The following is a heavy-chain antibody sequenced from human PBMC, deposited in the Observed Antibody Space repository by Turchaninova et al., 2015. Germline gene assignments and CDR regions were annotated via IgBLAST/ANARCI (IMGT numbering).Heavy chain of an antibody. CDR3: ASREYYDILTGYSLHH. V-gene: IGHV4-34*01. CDR2: INHSGST. Sequence: QVQLQQWGAGLLKPSETLSLTRAVYGGSFSGYYWSWIRQPPGKGLEWIGEINHSGSTKYNPSLKSRVTMSVDTSKNQFSLKLSSLTAADTAVYYCASREYYDILTGYSLHHWGQGTLVTVSS. J-gene: IGHJ1*01. D-gene: IGHD3-9*01. CDR1: GGSFSGYY.